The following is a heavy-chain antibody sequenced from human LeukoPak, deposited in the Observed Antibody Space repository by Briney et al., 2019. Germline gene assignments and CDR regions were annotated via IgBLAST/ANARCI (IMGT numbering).Heavy chain of an antibody. Sequence: SETLSLTCAVYGGSFSGYYWSWIRQPPGKGLEWIGEINHSGSTYYNPSLKSRVTISMDTSKNEFSLRLSSVTAADTAVYYCARHEQWLVPVDYWGQGALVTVSS. CDR1: GGSFSGYY. D-gene: IGHD6-19*01. CDR2: INHSGST. CDR3: ARHEQWLVPVDY. J-gene: IGHJ4*02. V-gene: IGHV4-34*01.